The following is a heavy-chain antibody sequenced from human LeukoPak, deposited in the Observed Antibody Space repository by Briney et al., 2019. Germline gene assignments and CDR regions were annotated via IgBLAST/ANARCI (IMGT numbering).Heavy chain of an antibody. D-gene: IGHD6-13*01. CDR1: GFTVSSNY. Sequence: GGSLRLSCAASGFTVSSNYMSWVRQAPGKGLEWVSVIYSGGSTYYADSVKGRFTISRDNSKNTLYLQITSLRADDTAVYYCARDQGVGSSWYLGFDYWGQGTLVTVSS. CDR3: ARDQGVGSSWYLGFDY. CDR2: IYSGGST. V-gene: IGHV3-53*01. J-gene: IGHJ4*02.